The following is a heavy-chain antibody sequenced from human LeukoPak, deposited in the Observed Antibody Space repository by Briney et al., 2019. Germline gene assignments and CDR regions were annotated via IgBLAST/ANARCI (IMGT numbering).Heavy chain of an antibody. CDR1: GGSISSGDYY. Sequence: SETLSLTCTVSGGSISSGDYYWSWIRQPPGKGLEWIGYIYYSGSTYYNPSLKSRVTILVDTSKNQFSLKLSSVTAADTAVYYCARARYCSSTSCHGGYYYGMDVWGQGTTVTVSS. V-gene: IGHV4-30-4*01. D-gene: IGHD2-2*01. J-gene: IGHJ6*02. CDR2: IYYSGST. CDR3: ARARYCSSTSCHGGYYYGMDV.